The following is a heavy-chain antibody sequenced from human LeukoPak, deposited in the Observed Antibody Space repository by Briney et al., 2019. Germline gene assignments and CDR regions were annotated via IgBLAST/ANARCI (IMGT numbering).Heavy chain of an antibody. CDR2: INDDATNT. Sequence: GSLRLSCAASGFIFCNYAMHWVRPAPGKGLEWVSGINDDATNTYNVDSVKGRFTISRDNSKNTLYLQMNTLRAEDTAVYYCARKYYYGSSGYYAFDYWGQGTLVTVSS. J-gene: IGHJ4*02. CDR3: ARKYYYGSSGYYAFDY. V-gene: IGHV3-23*01. CDR1: GFIFCNYA. D-gene: IGHD3-22*01.